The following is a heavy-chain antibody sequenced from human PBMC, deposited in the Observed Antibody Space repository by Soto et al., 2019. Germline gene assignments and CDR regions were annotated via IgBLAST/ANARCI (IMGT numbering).Heavy chain of an antibody. CDR1: GYTFMSYG. V-gene: IGHV1-18*01. Sequence: QVQLVQAGAEVNKPGASVKVACKASGYTFMSYGISWVRQAPGQGLEWTGWISAYNGNTNYAQKLQGRVTMTTDTSTTTADMDLRSRRSDDTAVYYCARDPGTRSDYWGQGTLVTVSS. D-gene: IGHD3-10*01. CDR3: ARDPGTRSDY. J-gene: IGHJ4*02. CDR2: ISAYNGNT.